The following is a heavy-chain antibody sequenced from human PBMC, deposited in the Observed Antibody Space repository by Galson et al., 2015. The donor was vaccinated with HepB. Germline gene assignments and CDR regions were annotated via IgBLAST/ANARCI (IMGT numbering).Heavy chain of an antibody. D-gene: IGHD2-8*01. CDR2: FDPEDGET. CDR3: ATGMVYAKDGYYYYYMDV. J-gene: IGHJ6*03. CDR1: GYTLTELS. Sequence: SVKVSCKVSGYTLTELSMHWVRQAPGKGLEWMGGFDPEDGETIYAQNFQGRVTMTEDTSTDTAYMELSSLRSEDTAVYYCATGMVYAKDGYYYYYMDVWGKGTTVTVSS. V-gene: IGHV1-24*01.